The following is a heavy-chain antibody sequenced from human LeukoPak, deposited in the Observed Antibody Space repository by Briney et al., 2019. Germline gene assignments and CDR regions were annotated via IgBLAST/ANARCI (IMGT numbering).Heavy chain of an antibody. CDR3: ARDPLPYLPGGHYDY. Sequence: GGSLRLSCAASGFTFSNSAINCVRQVPGKGLEWVSSIDYDSSHIYYAASVRGRFTISRDNARNSVYLQMNSLRVEATAVYYCARDPLPYLPGGHYDYWGQGTLVAVSS. CDR1: GFTFSNSA. V-gene: IGHV3-21*01. D-gene: IGHD3-10*01. J-gene: IGHJ4*02. CDR2: IDYDSSHI.